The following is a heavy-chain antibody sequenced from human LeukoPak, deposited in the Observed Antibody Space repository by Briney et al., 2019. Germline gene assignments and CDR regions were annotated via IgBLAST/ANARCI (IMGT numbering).Heavy chain of an antibody. V-gene: IGHV1-69*04. Sequence: ASVKVSCKASGGTFSSYAISWVRQAPGQGLEWMGRIIPILGIANYAQKFQGRVTITADKSTSTAYMELSSLRAEDTAIYYCAKGLKTAVGPYKGYHYYMDVWGKGTTVTVSS. D-gene: IGHD5-18*01. J-gene: IGHJ6*03. CDR1: GGTFSSYA. CDR3: AKGLKTAVGPYKGYHYYMDV. CDR2: IIPILGIA.